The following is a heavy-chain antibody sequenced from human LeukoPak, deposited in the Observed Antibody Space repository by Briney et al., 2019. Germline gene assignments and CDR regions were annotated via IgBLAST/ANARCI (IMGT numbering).Heavy chain of an antibody. CDR3: ARETWIQLWFARYYYYGMDV. CDR2: MNPNSGNT. Sequence: GASVKVSCKASGYTFTSYDINWVRQAIGQGLEWMGWMNPNSGNTGYAQKFQGRVTMTRNTSISTAYMELSSLRSEDTAVYYCARETWIQLWFARYYYYGMDVWGQGTTVTVSS. J-gene: IGHJ6*02. D-gene: IGHD5-18*01. V-gene: IGHV1-8*01. CDR1: GYTFTSYD.